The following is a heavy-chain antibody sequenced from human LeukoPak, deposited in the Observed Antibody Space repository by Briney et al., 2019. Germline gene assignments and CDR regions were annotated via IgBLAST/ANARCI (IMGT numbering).Heavy chain of an antibody. J-gene: IGHJ4*02. D-gene: IGHD2-2*02. Sequence: GGSLRLSCAASGFTFSSYSMNWVRQAPGKGLEWVSYISSSSSTIYYADSVKGRFTISRDNAKNSLYLQMNSLRAEDTAVYYCASLGCSSTSCYNYWGQGTLVTVSS. CDR3: ASLGCSSTSCYNY. CDR2: ISSSSSTI. V-gene: IGHV3-48*01. CDR1: GFTFSSYS.